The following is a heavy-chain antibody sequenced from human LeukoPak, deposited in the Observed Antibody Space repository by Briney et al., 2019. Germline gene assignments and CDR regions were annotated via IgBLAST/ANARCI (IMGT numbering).Heavy chain of an antibody. V-gene: IGHV1-2*06. Sequence: ASVKVSCKASGYTFTGYYMHWVRQAPGQGLEWMGRINPNSGGTNYAQKFQGRVTMTRDTSISTAYMELSRLKSDDTAVYYCARPSPDYDIVTGHYINAFDIWGQGTMVTVSS. CDR2: INPNSGGT. J-gene: IGHJ3*02. CDR1: GYTFTGYY. D-gene: IGHD3-9*01. CDR3: ARPSPDYDIVTGHYINAFDI.